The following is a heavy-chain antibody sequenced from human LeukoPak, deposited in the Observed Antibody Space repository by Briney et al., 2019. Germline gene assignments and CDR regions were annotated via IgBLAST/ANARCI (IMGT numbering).Heavy chain of an antibody. Sequence: SETLSLTCAVHGGSFSGYHWNWIRQFPGKGLEWIGEINDRGHTNYNPSLESRVTISVDTSKKQFSLKLSSVAAADTAVYYCARDPTTVVTTPYYYDFWGQGTLVTVSS. CDR2: INDRGHT. V-gene: IGHV4-34*01. J-gene: IGHJ4*02. D-gene: IGHD4-23*01. CDR1: GGSFSGYH. CDR3: ARDPTTVVTTPYYYDF.